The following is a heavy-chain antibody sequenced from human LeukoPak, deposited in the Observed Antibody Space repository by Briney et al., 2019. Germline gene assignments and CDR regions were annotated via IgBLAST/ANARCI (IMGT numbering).Heavy chain of an antibody. CDR2: IYYSGST. CDR1: GGSLSSYY. Sequence: QSSESDSLTCTVSGGSLSSYYWSWIRQPPGKGLEWIGYIYYSGSTKYNPSLKSRVTISLDTSKNQFSLKLISVTAADTAVYYCARVGSGSDNGNFEYWGQGTLDPVSS. J-gene: IGHJ4*02. CDR3: ARVGSGSDNGNFEY. V-gene: IGHV4-59*01. D-gene: IGHD3-10*01.